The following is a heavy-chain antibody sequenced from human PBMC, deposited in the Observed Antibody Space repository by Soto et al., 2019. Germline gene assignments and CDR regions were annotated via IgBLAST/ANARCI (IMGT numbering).Heavy chain of an antibody. CDR3: AIDSDYDFWSGYFLLGAFDI. CDR2: IYPGDSDT. CDR1: GYSFTSYW. J-gene: IGHJ3*02. Sequence: GESLKISCNGSGYSFTSYWIGLVLQMPGKGLDWMGIIYPGDSDTNYSPSFQGHVTISADKSISTAYLQRSSLKASDTAMYYCAIDSDYDFWSGYFLLGAFDIWGQGTMVTVSS. D-gene: IGHD3-3*01. V-gene: IGHV5-51*01.